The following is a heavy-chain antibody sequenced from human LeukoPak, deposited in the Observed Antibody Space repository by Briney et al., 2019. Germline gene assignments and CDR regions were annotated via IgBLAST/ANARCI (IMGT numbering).Heavy chain of an antibody. CDR3: ARGWETGYQLLPPYYYYYYIDV. D-gene: IGHD2-2*01. CDR1: GISVSSNY. CDR2: IYVDGST. V-gene: IGHV3-66*01. Sequence: GGSLRLSCAASGISVSSNYMNWVRQAPGKGLQWVSVIYVDGSTYYADSVKGRFTISRDNAKNSLYLQTNSLRAEDTAVYYCARGWETGYQLLPPYYYYYYIDVWGKGTTVTVSS. J-gene: IGHJ6*03.